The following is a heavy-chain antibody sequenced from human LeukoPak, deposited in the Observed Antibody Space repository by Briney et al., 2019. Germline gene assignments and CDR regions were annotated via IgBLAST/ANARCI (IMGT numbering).Heavy chain of an antibody. Sequence: ASVKVSCKVSGYTLTELSMHWVRQAPGKGLEWMGGFDPEDGETIYAQKFLGRVTMTEDTSTDTAYMELSSLRSEDTAVYYCATDTGYCSNTSCPEHYFDYWGQGTLVTVSS. J-gene: IGHJ4*02. V-gene: IGHV1-24*01. CDR2: FDPEDGET. CDR3: ATDTGYCSNTSCPEHYFDY. CDR1: GYTLTELS. D-gene: IGHD2-2*01.